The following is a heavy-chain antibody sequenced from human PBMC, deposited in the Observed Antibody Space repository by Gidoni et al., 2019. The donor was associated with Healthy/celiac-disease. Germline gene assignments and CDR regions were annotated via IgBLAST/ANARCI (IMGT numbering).Heavy chain of an antibody. Sequence: QVQLQQWGAGLLKPSETLSLTCAVYGGSFSGYYWSWIRQPPGKGLEWIGEINHSGSTNYNPSLQSRVTRSVDTSKNQFSLKRSSVTAADTAVYYCARVVVRGGYYHYGMDVWGQGTTVTVSS. CDR1: GGSFSGYY. J-gene: IGHJ6*02. CDR3: ARVVVRGGYYHYGMDV. CDR2: INHSGST. D-gene: IGHD3-10*01. V-gene: IGHV4-34*01.